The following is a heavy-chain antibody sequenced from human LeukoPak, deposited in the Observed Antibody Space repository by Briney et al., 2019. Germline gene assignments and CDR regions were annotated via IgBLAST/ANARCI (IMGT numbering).Heavy chain of an antibody. CDR3: ARGGSPPEALGDAFDI. J-gene: IGHJ3*02. V-gene: IGHV3-74*01. CDR2: INSDGSDT. CDR1: GFTFSSYW. D-gene: IGHD1-26*01. Sequence: GGSLRLSCAASGFTFSSYWMHWVRQAPGKGLVRVSRINSDGSDTRYADSVKGRFTISRDNAKNTLSLQMNSLRVEDTAVYSCARGGSPPEALGDAFDIWGQGTMVTVSS.